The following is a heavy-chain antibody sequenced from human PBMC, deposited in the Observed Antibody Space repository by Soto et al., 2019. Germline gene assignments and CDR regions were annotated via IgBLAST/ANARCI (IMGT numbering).Heavy chain of an antibody. V-gene: IGHV3-30*18. CDR3: AKDRNSSSWYAIYYYYGMDV. D-gene: IGHD6-13*01. Sequence: PGGSLRLSCAASGFTFSSYGMHWVRQAPGKGLEWVAVISYDGSNKYYADSVKGRFTISRDNSKNTLYLQMNSLRAEDTAVYYCAKDRNSSSWYAIYYYYGMDVWGQGTTVTVSS. CDR1: GFTFSSYG. J-gene: IGHJ6*02. CDR2: ISYDGSNK.